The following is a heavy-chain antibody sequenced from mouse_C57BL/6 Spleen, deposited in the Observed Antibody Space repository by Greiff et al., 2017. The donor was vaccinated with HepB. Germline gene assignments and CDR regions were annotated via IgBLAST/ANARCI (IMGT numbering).Heavy chain of an antibody. J-gene: IGHJ1*03. CDR2: ISSGGSYT. V-gene: IGHV5-6*01. CDR3: ARLRNYYGSSYGYFDV. D-gene: IGHD1-1*01. Sequence: EVKVVESGGDLVKPGGSLKLSCAASGFTFSSYGMSWVRQTPDKRLEWVATISSGGSYTYYPDSVKGRFTISRDNAKNTLYLQMSSLKSEDTAMYYCARLRNYYGSSYGYFDVRGTGTTVTVSS. CDR1: GFTFSSYG.